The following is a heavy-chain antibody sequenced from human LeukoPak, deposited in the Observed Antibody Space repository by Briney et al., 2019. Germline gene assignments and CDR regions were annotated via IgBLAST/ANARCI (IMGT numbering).Heavy chain of an antibody. D-gene: IGHD5/OR15-5a*01. V-gene: IGHV3-7*05. CDR1: GFTFSSHR. CDR3: GSGADIVSRITDYYFDY. J-gene: IGHJ4*02. Sequence: PGGSLRLSCAASGFTFSSHRMTWVRQPPGKGLEWVATTKHDGGEKHYVDSVKGRFTISRDNAENSMYLQMNSLRVDDTAVYYCGSGADIVSRITDYYFDYWGQGTLVTVSS. CDR2: TKHDGGEK.